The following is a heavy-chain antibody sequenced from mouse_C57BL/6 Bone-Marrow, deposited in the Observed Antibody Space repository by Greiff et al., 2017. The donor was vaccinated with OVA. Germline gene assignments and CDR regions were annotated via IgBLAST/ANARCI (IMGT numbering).Heavy chain of an antibody. CDR1: GYTFTSYW. J-gene: IGHJ4*01. CDR2: IDPSDSYT. Sequence: QVQLQQPGAELVRPGTSVKLSCKASGYTFTSYWMHWVKQRPGQGLEWIGVIDPSDSYTNYNQKFKGKATLTVDTSSSTAYMQLSSLTSEDSAVYYCAREKSSYHYYAMDYWGQGTSVTVSS. CDR3: AREKSSYHYYAMDY. V-gene: IGHV1-59*01. D-gene: IGHD1-1*01.